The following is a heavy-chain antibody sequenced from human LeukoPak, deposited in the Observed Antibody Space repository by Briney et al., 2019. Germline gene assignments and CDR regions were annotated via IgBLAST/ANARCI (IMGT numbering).Heavy chain of an antibody. Sequence: ASVTVSCKASGYTFTSYYMHWVRQAPGQGLEWMGIINPSGGSTSYAQKFQGRVTMTRVTSTSTVYMELSSLRSEDTAVYYCARVAEATNWFDPWGQGTLVTVSS. J-gene: IGHJ5*02. CDR1: GYTFTSYY. V-gene: IGHV1-46*01. CDR2: INPSGGST. CDR3: ARVAEATNWFDP.